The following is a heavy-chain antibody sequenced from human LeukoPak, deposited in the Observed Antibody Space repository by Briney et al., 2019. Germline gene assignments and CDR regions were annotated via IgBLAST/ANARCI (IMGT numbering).Heavy chain of an antibody. J-gene: IGHJ4*02. Sequence: SETLSLTCTVSGGSISSYYWSWIRQPPGKGLEWMGYIYYSGSTNYNPSLKSRVTISVDTSKNQFSLKLSSVTAADTAVYYCARGEPDSYGGPVEDDWGQGTLVTVSS. CDR1: GGSISSYY. CDR3: ARGEPDSYGGPVEDD. D-gene: IGHD5-18*01. V-gene: IGHV4-59*01. CDR2: IYYSGST.